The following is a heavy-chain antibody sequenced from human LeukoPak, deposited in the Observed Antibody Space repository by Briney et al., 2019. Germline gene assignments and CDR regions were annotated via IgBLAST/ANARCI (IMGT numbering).Heavy chain of an antibody. Sequence: GDSVKVSCKASGHTFTDYYTYWVRQAPGQGLEWVGWVHPRTGGTNFAQKFQGRVTMTRDTSISTAHMELSRLTSDDTAIYYCARDISRMGGLFYFDSWGQGTLVTVSS. CDR2: VHPRTGGT. V-gene: IGHV1-2*02. D-gene: IGHD3-16*01. CDR3: ARDISRMGGLFYFDS. J-gene: IGHJ4*02. CDR1: GHTFTDYY.